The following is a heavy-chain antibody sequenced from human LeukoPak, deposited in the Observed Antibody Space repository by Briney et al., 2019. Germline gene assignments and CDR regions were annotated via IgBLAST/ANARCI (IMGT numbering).Heavy chain of an antibody. Sequence: GGSLRLSCAASGFTFDDYAMHWVRQAPGKGLEWVANIKQDGSEKYHVDSVKGRFTISRDNAKNSLYLQMNSLRAEDTAVYYCARVGAARPRSGRYYYYYMDVWGKGTTVTVSS. J-gene: IGHJ6*03. D-gene: IGHD6-6*01. CDR1: GFTFDDYA. CDR2: IKQDGSEK. V-gene: IGHV3-7*01. CDR3: ARVGAARPRSGRYYYYYMDV.